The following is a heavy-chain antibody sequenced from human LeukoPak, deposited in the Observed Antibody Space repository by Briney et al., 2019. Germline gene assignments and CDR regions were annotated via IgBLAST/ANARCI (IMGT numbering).Heavy chain of an antibody. CDR2: INPSGGST. D-gene: IGHD4-23*01. CDR1: GYTFTGYY. J-gene: IGHJ2*01. CDR3: ARVAMTTVVTRRNWYFDL. Sequence: ASVKVSCKAFGYTFTGYYMHWVRQAPGQGLEWMGIINPSGGSTSYAQKFQGRVTMTRDMSTSTVYMELSSLRSEDTAVYYCARVAMTTVVTRRNWYFDLWGRGTLVTVSS. V-gene: IGHV1-46*01.